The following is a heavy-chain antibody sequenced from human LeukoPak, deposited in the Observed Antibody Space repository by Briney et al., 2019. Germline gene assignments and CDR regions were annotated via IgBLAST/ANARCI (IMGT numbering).Heavy chain of an antibody. J-gene: IGHJ1*01. Sequence: ASVKVSCKASGYTFTSYYMHRVRQAPGQGLEWMGIINPSGGSTSYAQKFQGRVTMTRDASTSTVYMELCSLRSEDTAVYYCASSGYSSGWRDFQHWGQGTLVTVSS. CDR2: INPSGGST. D-gene: IGHD6-19*01. CDR1: GYTFTSYY. CDR3: ASSGYSSGWRDFQH. V-gene: IGHV1-46*01.